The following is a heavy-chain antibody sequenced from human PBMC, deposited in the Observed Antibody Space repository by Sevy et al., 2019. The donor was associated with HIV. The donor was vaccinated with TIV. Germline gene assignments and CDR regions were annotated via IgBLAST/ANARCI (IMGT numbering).Heavy chain of an antibody. CDR3: ARESTMLEGPGWFDP. V-gene: IGHV3-11*01. D-gene: IGHD3-22*01. Sequence: GGSLRLSCAASGFTFSDYYMSWIRQAPGKGLEWVSYISRSGSTINYADSVKGRFTNSRDNAKNSLYLPLNSLRAEETAVYYCARESTMLEGPGWFDPWGKGPLVTVSS. CDR1: GFTFSDYY. CDR2: ISRSGSTI. J-gene: IGHJ5*02.